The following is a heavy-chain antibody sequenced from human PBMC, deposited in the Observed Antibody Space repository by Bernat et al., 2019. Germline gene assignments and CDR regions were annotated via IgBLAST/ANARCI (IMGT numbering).Heavy chain of an antibody. J-gene: IGHJ4*02. D-gene: IGHD3-22*01. CDR3: ARGAYDSSSSGYFDY. CDR2: IGTAGDT. CDR1: GFTFSSYD. V-gene: IGHV3-13*04. Sequence: EVQLVESGGGLVQPGGSLRLSCAASGFTFSSYDMHWVRQATGKGLEWVSAIGTAGDTYYPGSVKGRFTISRENAKNGLYLQMNSLRAGDTAVYYCARGAYDSSSSGYFDYWGQGTLVTVSS.